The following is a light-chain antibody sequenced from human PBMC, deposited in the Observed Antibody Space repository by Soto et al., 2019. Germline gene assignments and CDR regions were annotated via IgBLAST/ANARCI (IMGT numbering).Light chain of an antibody. J-gene: IGLJ1*01. V-gene: IGLV1-40*01. CDR1: SSNIGPGYD. Sequence: QSVLTQPPSVSGAPGQRVTISCTGSSSNIGPGYDVHWYQQFPGTAPKLLIYGNSNRPSGIPDRFSGSKSGTSASLVITGLQAEDEADYYCQSYDSSLSGVFGSGTKVTVL. CDR3: QSYDSSLSGV. CDR2: GNS.